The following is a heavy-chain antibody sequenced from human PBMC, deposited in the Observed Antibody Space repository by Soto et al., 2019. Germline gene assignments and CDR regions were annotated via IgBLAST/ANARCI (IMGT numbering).Heavy chain of an antibody. CDR1: GFTFSKYG. J-gene: IGHJ4*02. V-gene: IGHV3-33*01. CDR3: ARDDDNDANALDY. CDR2: IWNDGIRK. Sequence: VQLVESEGGMVQPGTSLRLSCAASGFTFSKYGMHWVRQAPGKGLEWVALIWNDGIRKVYVDSVKGRFTISRDNSKNTLDLQMNNLRDEDTAVYYCARDDDNDANALDYWGPGTLVTVSS.